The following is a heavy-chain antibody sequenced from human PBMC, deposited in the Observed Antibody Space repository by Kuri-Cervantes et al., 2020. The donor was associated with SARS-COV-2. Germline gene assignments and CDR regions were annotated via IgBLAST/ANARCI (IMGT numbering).Heavy chain of an antibody. Sequence: SVKVSCKASGGTFSSYAISWVRQAPGQGLGWMGRIIPILGTANYAQKFQGRVTITTDESTSTAYMELSSLRSEDTAVYYCARGRDDYGLGWGQGTLVTVSS. CDR1: GGTFSSYA. J-gene: IGHJ4*02. CDR3: ARGRDDYGLG. V-gene: IGHV1-69*11. D-gene: IGHD4-17*01. CDR2: IIPILGTA.